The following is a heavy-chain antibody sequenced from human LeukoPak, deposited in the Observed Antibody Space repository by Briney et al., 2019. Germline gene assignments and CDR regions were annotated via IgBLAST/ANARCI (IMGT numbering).Heavy chain of an antibody. V-gene: IGHV3-23*01. D-gene: IGHD6-19*01. CDR3: AKDARRSSGWYFFDH. J-gene: IGHJ4*02. CDR2: ISDGGSRT. Sequence: GGSLRLSCAASGCVFSSQDMGWVRQAPGEGLEWVAAISDGGSRTYYADSLKGRFTIYRDNSKNTLHLQMNSLRAEDTAVYYCAKDARRSSGWYFFDHWGQGTLVTVSS. CDR1: GCVFSSQD.